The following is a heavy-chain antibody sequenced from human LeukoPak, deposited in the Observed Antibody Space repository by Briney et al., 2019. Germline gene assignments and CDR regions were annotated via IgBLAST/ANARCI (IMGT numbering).Heavy chain of an antibody. D-gene: IGHD5-24*01. CDR3: ARAGRGDAYEIGVFYFDY. V-gene: IGHV3-7*01. CDR2: IKQDGSKK. J-gene: IGHJ4*02. Sequence: GGSLRLSCAASGFTISNYWMNWVRQAPGKGLEWVANIKQDGSKKYYVDSVKGRFTISRDNAKNSLYLQMNSLRAEDTAVYYCARAGRGDAYEIGVFYFDYWGRGTLVPVSS. CDR1: GFTISNYW.